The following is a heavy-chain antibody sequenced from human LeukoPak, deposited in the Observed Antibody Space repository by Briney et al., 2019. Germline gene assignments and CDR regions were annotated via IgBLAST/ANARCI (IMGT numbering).Heavy chain of an antibody. CDR3: ASASGTSYFGMDV. Sequence: AASVNVSYKASGYTFRSYDINWVRQAPGQGLEWMGRIRAYNGKTDYGQKVQGRVTMTTDTSTSTAYMELRSLTSEDTAIYYCASASGTSYFGMDVWGQGTTVTVSS. J-gene: IGHJ6*02. CDR1: GYTFRSYD. V-gene: IGHV1-18*01. CDR2: IRAYNGKT. D-gene: IGHD1-1*01.